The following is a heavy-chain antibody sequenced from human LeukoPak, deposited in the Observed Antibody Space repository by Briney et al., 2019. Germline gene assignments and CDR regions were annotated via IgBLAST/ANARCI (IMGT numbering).Heavy chain of an antibody. CDR2: INSDGSST. V-gene: IGHV3-74*01. CDR1: GFTFSSYW. CDR3: ARDTDTVTTILDY. D-gene: IGHD4-17*01. Sequence: PGGSLRLSCAASGFTFSSYWMHWVRQAPGEGLVWVSRINSDGSSTSYADSVKGRFTISRDNAKNTLYLQMNSLRAEDTAVYYCARDTDTVTTILDYWGQGTLVTVSS. J-gene: IGHJ4*02.